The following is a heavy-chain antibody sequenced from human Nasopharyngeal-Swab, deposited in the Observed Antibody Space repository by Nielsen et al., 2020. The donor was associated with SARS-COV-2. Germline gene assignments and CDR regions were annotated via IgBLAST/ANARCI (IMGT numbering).Heavy chain of an antibody. J-gene: IGHJ4*02. CDR2: IHYGGST. CDR3: ARGRNYVYTPFDY. CDR1: GGSISGYF. Sequence: SETLSLTCTVSGGSISGYFWGWVRQPPEKGLEWIGYIHYGGSTNYNPSLKSRVTISVDMSKNQFSLRLASVTAADTAVYYCARGRNYVYTPFDYWGQGSLVTVSS. D-gene: IGHD1-7*01. V-gene: IGHV4-59*01.